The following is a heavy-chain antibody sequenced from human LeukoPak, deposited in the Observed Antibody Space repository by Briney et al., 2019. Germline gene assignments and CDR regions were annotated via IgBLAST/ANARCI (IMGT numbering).Heavy chain of an antibody. CDR1: GFTFSSYE. CDR3: ARGPPVVGAPAGDY. D-gene: IGHD1-26*01. CDR2: ISSSGSTI. Sequence: PGGSLRLSCAASGFTFSSYEMNWVRQAPGKGLEWVSYISSSGSTIYYADSVKGRFTISRDNAKNSLYLQMNSLRAEDTAVYYCARGPPVVGAPAGDYWGQGTLVTVSS. V-gene: IGHV3-48*03. J-gene: IGHJ4*02.